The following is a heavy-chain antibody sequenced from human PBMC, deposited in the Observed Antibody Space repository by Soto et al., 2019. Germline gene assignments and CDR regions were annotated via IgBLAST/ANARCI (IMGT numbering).Heavy chain of an antibody. CDR2: INQDGSER. CDR1: GLTFRNDW. D-gene: IGHD4-17*01. Sequence: PGGSLRLSCAGSGLTFRNDWLSWVRQAPGKGLEWVANINQDGSERYYVYCVRGRFTISRDNVENSLYLQLNSLRPEDTAVYYCAVYGYGVSAAAYWGQGTLVTVSS. J-gene: IGHJ4*02. V-gene: IGHV3-7*03. CDR3: AVYGYGVSAAAY.